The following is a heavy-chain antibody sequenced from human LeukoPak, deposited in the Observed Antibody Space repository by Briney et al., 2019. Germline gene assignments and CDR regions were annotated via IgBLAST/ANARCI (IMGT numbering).Heavy chain of an antibody. Sequence: GESLKISCKGSGYSFTSYWIGWVRQMPGKGLELMWIIYPGDSDTRYSPSFQGQVTISVDKSIRTAYLQWSSLKASDTAMYYCARHAHGYSNDALDIWGQGTMVTVSS. D-gene: IGHD5-18*01. CDR2: IYPGDSDT. J-gene: IGHJ3*02. CDR3: ARHAHGYSNDALDI. CDR1: GYSFTSYW. V-gene: IGHV5-51*01.